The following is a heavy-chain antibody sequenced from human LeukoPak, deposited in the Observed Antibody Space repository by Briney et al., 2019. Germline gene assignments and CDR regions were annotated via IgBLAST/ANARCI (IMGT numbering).Heavy chain of an antibody. J-gene: IGHJ4*02. CDR3: AKRYYDFWSGYYHHSDY. V-gene: IGHV3-23*01. CDR2: ISGSGGST. CDR1: GFTVSSYA. Sequence: GGSLRLSCAASGFTVSSYAMSWVRQAPGKGLEWVSAISGSGGSTYYADSVKGRFTISRDNSKNTLYLQMNSLRAEDTAVYYCAKRYYDFWSGYYHHSDYWGQGTLVTVSS. D-gene: IGHD3-3*01.